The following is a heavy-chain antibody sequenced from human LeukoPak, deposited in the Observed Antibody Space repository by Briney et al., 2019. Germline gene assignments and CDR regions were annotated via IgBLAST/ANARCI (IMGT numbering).Heavy chain of an antibody. D-gene: IGHD4-17*01. CDR2: IYYSGST. CDR3: ARGVDVATVTTSFDY. J-gene: IGHJ4*02. CDR1: GGSISSSSYY. Sequence: SETLSLTCTVSGGSISSSSYYWGWIRQPPGKGLEWIGSIYYSGSTYYNPSLKSRVTISVDTSKNQFSLKLSSVTAADTAVYYCARGVDVATVTTSFDYWGQGTLVTVSS. V-gene: IGHV4-39*01.